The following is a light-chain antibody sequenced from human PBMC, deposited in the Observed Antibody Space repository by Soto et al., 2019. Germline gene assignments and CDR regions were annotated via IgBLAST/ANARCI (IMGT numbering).Light chain of an antibody. CDR3: SSYTSSSTLV. CDR2: EVS. CDR1: ISYVGGYNY. V-gene: IGLV2-14*01. J-gene: IGLJ1*01. Sequence: QSVLTHPASVSWSPGQSITISCTGTISYVGGYNYVSWYQQHPGKAQKIMIYEVSNRPSGVSNRFSGSKSGKTASLTISGLQAEDEADYYCSSYTSSSTLVFGTGTKVTVL.